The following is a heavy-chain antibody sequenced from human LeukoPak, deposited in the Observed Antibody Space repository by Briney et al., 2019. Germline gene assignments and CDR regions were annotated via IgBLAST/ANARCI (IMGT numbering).Heavy chain of an antibody. V-gene: IGHV3-23*01. CDR1: GFTFSSYG. Sequence: GGSLRLSCAASGFTFSSYGMSWVRQAPGKGLEWVSAISGSGGSTYYADSVKGRFTISRDNSKNTLYLQMNSLRAEDTAVYYCAKVEYSSSWYLEGPNWFDPWGQGTLVTVSS. J-gene: IGHJ5*02. CDR3: AKVEYSSSWYLEGPNWFDP. CDR2: ISGSGGST. D-gene: IGHD6-13*01.